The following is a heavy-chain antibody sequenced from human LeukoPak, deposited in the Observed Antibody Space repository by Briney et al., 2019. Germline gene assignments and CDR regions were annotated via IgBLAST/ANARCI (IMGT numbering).Heavy chain of an antibody. J-gene: IGHJ4*02. CDR2: IIPIFGTT. D-gene: IGHD3-9*01. V-gene: IGHV1-69*06. Sequence: SVKLSCTASGGTFSSYAISWVRQAPGQGLEWMGGIIPIFGTTNYAQKFQGRVTITANKSTSTAYMELSSLRSEDTAVYYCAREESNLEYDIYAWTYYFDYWGQGTLVTVSS. CDR3: AREESNLEYDIYAWTYYFDY. CDR1: GGTFSSYA.